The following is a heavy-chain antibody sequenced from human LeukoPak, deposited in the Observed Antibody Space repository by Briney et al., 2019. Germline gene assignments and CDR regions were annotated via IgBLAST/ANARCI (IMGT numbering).Heavy chain of an antibody. CDR2: IYYSGST. CDR1: GFTVSSNY. V-gene: IGHV4-59*08. D-gene: IGHD4-11*01. J-gene: IGHJ5*02. Sequence: GSLRLSCAASGFTVSSNYMSWVRQHPGKGLEWIGYIYYSGSTNYNPSPKSRVTISVDTSKNQFSLKLSSVTAADTAVYYCARQDYSNYEGWFDPWGQGTLVTVSS. CDR3: ARQDYSNYEGWFDP.